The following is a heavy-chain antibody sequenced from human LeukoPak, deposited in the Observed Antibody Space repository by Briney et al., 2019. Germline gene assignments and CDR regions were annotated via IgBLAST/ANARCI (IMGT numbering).Heavy chain of an antibody. D-gene: IGHD3-22*01. Sequence: KPSETLSLTCTVSGYSISSGYYWGWIRQPPGKGLEWIGSIYHSGSTYYNPSLKSRVTISVDTSKNQFSLKLSSVTAADTAVYYCAREGSGYGYWGQGTLVTVSS. J-gene: IGHJ4*02. CDR1: GYSISSGYY. CDR2: IYHSGST. V-gene: IGHV4-38-2*02. CDR3: AREGSGYGY.